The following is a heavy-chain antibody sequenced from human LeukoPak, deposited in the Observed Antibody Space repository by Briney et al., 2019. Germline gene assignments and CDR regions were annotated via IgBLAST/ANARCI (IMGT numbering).Heavy chain of an antibody. V-gene: IGHV4-59*08. CDR3: ARRGYCSGGTCLTFDL. CDR1: GASISSSY. CDR2: IYYSGTT. Sequence: PSETLSLTCTVSGASISSSYWSWIRQPPGKGLGWLGYIYYSGTTNYNPSLKSRLTISVDTSKNQFSLKLSSVTVADTAVYYCARRGYCSGGTCLTFDLWGQGTLVTVSS. D-gene: IGHD2-15*01. J-gene: IGHJ4*02.